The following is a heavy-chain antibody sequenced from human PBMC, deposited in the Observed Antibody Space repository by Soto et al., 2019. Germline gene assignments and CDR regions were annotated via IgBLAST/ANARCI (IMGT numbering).Heavy chain of an antibody. J-gene: IGHJ6*02. CDR3: TTDRLGQLRLGELSFYYYYYYGMDV. V-gene: IGHV3-15*07. Sequence: EVQLVESGGGLVKPGGSLRLSCAASGFTFSNAWMNWVRQAPGKGLAWVGRIKSKTDGGTTDYAAPVKGRFTISRDDSKNTLYLQMNSLKTEDTAVYYCTTDRLGQLRLGELSFYYYYYYGMDVWGQGTTVTVSS. CDR1: GFTFSNAW. CDR2: IKSKTDGGTT. D-gene: IGHD3-16*02.